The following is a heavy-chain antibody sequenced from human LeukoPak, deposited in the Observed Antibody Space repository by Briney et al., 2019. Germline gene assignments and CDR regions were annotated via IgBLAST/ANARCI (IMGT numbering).Heavy chain of an antibody. CDR3: VRDYVWGTSEPDY. CDR1: GFTFDDYG. Sequence: GGSLRLSCAASGFTFDDYGMSWVRQAPGKGLEWVSGINWNGVSTGYADSVKGRFTISGDNAKNSLYLQMNSLRDEDTAIYYCVRDYVWGTSEPDYWGQGTLVTVSS. CDR2: INWNGVST. J-gene: IGHJ4*02. V-gene: IGHV3-20*04. D-gene: IGHD3-16*01.